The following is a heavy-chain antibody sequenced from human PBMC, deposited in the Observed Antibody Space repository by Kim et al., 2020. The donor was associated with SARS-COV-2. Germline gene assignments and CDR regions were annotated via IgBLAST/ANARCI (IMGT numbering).Heavy chain of an antibody. Sequence: GGSLRLSFAASGFTFSYYYMSWIRQAPGKGLEWGSYISSSSSYTNYADSVKGRFTISRDNAKNTLYLQMNSLRAEDTAVYYCARVGYDYVWGSYRDYYYYGMDVWGQGPTVTVSS. J-gene: IGHJ6*01. CDR1: GFTFSYYY. CDR2: ISSSSSYT. V-gene: IGHV3-11*05. CDR3: ARVGYDYVWGSYRDYYYYGMDV. D-gene: IGHD3-16*02.